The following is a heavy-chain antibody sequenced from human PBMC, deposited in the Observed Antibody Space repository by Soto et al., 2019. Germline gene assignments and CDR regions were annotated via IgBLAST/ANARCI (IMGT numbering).Heavy chain of an antibody. D-gene: IGHD3-22*01. CDR1: GGSISSYY. V-gene: IGHV4-59*01. CDR2: VYYSGST. CDR3: ASTYYYESSGYDSIDY. Sequence: QVQLQESGPGLVKPSETLSLTCTVSGGSISSYYWSWIRQPPGKGLEWIGYVYYSGSTNYNPSLKSRVTISVDTSKNQFSLKLSSVTAADTAVYYCASTYYYESSGYDSIDYWGQGTLVTVSS. J-gene: IGHJ4*02.